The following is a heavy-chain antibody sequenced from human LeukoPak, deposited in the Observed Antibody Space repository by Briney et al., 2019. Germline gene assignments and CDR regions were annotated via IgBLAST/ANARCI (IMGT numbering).Heavy chain of an antibody. CDR1: GYTFTGYY. Sequence: ASVKVSCKASGYTFTGYYMHWVRQAPGQGLEWMGIINPSGGSTSYAQKFQGRVTMTRDTSTSTVYMELSSLRSEDTAVYYCARDLAATYSSGPQSGLERFDYWGQGTLVTVSS. CDR2: INPSGGST. J-gene: IGHJ4*02. D-gene: IGHD6-19*01. CDR3: ARDLAATYSSGPQSGLERFDY. V-gene: IGHV1-46*01.